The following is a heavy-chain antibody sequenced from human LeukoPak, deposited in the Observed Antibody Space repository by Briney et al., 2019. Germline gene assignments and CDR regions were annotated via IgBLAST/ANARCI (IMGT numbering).Heavy chain of an antibody. CDR1: GYSITTGYY. V-gene: IGHV4-38-2*02. J-gene: IGHJ4*02. Sequence: PSETLFLTCTVSGYSITTGYYWGWIRQTPGKGLEWIGSIYHTGSTFYNPSLKSRVTISVDPSKNQFSLKLSSVTAADTAVYYCARTLWFGPQGFGYWGQGTLVTVSS. CDR2: IYHTGST. D-gene: IGHD3-10*01. CDR3: ARTLWFGPQGFGY.